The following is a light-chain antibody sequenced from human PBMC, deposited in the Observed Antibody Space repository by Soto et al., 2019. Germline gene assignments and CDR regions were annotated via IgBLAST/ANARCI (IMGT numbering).Light chain of an antibody. J-gene: IGKJ5*01. V-gene: IGKV3-15*01. CDR1: QSINNK. CDR2: GAS. Sequence: EIVMTQSPATLSVSPGERVTLSCRASQSINNKVAWYQQRPGQAPRLLIYGASTRATGISARFSGSGSGTEFTLTISSLQSEDFAVYYCQQYNNWPPITFGQGTRLEIK. CDR3: QQYNNWPPIT.